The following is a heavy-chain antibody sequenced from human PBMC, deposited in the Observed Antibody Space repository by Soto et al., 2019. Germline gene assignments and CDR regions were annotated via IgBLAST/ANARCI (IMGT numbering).Heavy chain of an antibody. CDR2: IIPIPDIT. Sequence: QVQLVQSGAEVRQPGSSVKVSCKAPGGTFSTYIISWVRQAPGQGLEWMGRIIPIPDITNYAQKFQGRVTVTADRSTSTAYMELTSLKSEDTAVYYCARDQITTRGDAFDLWGQGTMVTVSS. J-gene: IGHJ3*01. CDR3: ARDQITTRGDAFDL. CDR1: GGTFSTYI. V-gene: IGHV1-69*08. D-gene: IGHD3-3*01.